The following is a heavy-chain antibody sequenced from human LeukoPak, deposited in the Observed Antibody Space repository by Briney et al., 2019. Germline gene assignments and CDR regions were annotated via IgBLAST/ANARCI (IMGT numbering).Heavy chain of an antibody. V-gene: IGHV4-59*04. J-gene: IGHJ5*02. CDR1: GGSISSYY. CDR3: ARTHFDSLGWFDP. Sequence: SETLSLTCTVSGGSISSYYWSWIRQPPGKGLEWIGNINYSGSTYYNPSVKSRVTLSVDVSENRFSLNLTSVTAADTALYFCARTHFDSLGWFDPWGQGIQVIVSS. CDR2: INYSGST. D-gene: IGHD3-9*01.